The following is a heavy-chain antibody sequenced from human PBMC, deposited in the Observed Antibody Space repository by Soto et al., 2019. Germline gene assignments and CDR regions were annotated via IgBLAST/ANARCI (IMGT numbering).Heavy chain of an antibody. CDR1: GFTFSSYS. J-gene: IGHJ6*02. V-gene: IGHV3-21*01. D-gene: IGHD2-2*02. CDR3: ARDRPRYCSSTSCYTGYYYYGMDV. Sequence: GGSLRLSCAASGFTFSSYSMNWARQAPGKGLEWVSSISSSSSYIYYADSVKGRFTISRDNAKNSLYLQMNSLRAEDTAVYYCARDRPRYCSSTSCYTGYYYYGMDVWGQGTTVTVSS. CDR2: ISSSSSYI.